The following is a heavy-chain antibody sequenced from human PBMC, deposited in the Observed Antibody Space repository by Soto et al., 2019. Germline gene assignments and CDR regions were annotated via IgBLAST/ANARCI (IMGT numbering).Heavy chain of an antibody. Sequence: QVQLMQSGAEVRRPGTSMRISCTTSGYNFNTYGIIWVRQAPGQGLVWMGWISGYNGYTKYAQNFEDRVTLSTDPYTSTAFLELRNRRSGDTALYFCARDRDYSHTDADIDYWGQGTLVTVSS. CDR2: ISGYNGYT. D-gene: IGHD3-16*01. CDR1: GYNFNTYG. CDR3: ARDRDYSHTDADIDY. V-gene: IGHV1-18*01. J-gene: IGHJ4*02.